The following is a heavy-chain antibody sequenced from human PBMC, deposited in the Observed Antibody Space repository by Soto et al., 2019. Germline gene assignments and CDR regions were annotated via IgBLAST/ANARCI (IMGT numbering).Heavy chain of an antibody. CDR1: GFTCSNHW. CDR3: AMDDWGPAHF. V-gene: IGHV3-7*04. Sequence: EMQLVESGGTLVQPGGSLRLSCVASGFTCSNHWMSWVRQAPGKGLEWVANIKEDGSEIHYVDSVKGRFTISRDNAKKSLYLQMSSLRVEDTAVYYCAMDDWGPAHFWGQGTLVTVSS. D-gene: IGHD2-2*01. J-gene: IGHJ4*02. CDR2: IKEDGSEI.